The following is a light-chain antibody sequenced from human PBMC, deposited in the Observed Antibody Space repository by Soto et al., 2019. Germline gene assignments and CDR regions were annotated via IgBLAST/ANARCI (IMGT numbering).Light chain of an antibody. V-gene: IGKV3-20*01. CDR2: GAS. CDR1: QSVSNNY. Sequence: EIVLTQSPGTLSLSPAERATLSCRASQSVSNNYLAWYQQKPGQAPRLLIYGASNRATGIPDRFSGIGSGTDFTLTISRMEPEDFAVDYCQQYGSSGTFGQGTKVDIK. CDR3: QQYGSSGT. J-gene: IGKJ1*01.